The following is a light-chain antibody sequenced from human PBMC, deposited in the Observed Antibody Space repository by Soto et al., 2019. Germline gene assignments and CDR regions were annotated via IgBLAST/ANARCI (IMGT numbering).Light chain of an antibody. CDR3: QQYGSSPRT. Sequence: EIVLTQPPGTLSLSPVEIATLSCRASQSVSSSYLAWYQQKPGQAPRLLIYGASSRATGIPDRFSGSGSGTDFTLTISRLEPEDFAVYYCQQYGSSPRTFGQGTKVDI. CDR2: GAS. J-gene: IGKJ1*01. CDR1: QSVSSSY. V-gene: IGKV3-20*01.